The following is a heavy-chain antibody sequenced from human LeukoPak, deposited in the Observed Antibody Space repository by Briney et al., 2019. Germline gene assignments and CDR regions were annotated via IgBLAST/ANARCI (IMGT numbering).Heavy chain of an antibody. CDR3: ARGLRFLEWSRGLNWFDP. CDR2: IYYSGST. CDR1: GDSISGYY. J-gene: IGHJ5*02. Sequence: PSETLSLTCTVSGDSISGYYWSWIRQPPGKGLEWIGNIYYSGSTNYNPSLKSRVTMSVDTSKNQFSLKLSSVTAADTAVYYCARGLRFLEWSRGLNWFDPWGQGTLVTVSS. V-gene: IGHV4-59*01. D-gene: IGHD3-3*01.